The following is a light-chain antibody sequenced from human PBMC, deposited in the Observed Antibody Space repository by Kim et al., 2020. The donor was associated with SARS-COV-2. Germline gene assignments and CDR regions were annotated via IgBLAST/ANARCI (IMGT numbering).Light chain of an antibody. CDR3: HQYNNWPLT. Sequence: SPGERATLSCRASQSVSSNFAWYQQKPGQAPRLLIYDASTRATGIPARFSGSGSGTQFTLTISSLQSEDFAVYYCHQYNNWPLTFGGGTKVDIK. J-gene: IGKJ4*01. CDR1: QSVSSN. V-gene: IGKV3-15*01. CDR2: DAS.